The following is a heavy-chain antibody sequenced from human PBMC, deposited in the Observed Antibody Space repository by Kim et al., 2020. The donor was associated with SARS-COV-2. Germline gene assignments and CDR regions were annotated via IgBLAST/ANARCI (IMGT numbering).Heavy chain of an antibody. CDR3: ARAPIVVVITHFDY. Sequence: NPSLKSRVTISVHTSKNQFSLKLSSVTAADTAVYYCARAPIVVVITHFDYWGQGTLVTVSS. V-gene: IGHV4-31*02. D-gene: IGHD3-22*01. J-gene: IGHJ4*02.